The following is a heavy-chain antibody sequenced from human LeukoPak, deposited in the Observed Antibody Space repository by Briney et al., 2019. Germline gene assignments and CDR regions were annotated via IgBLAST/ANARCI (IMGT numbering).Heavy chain of an antibody. CDR2: IYYSGST. CDR1: GGPISSYY. Sequence: SETLSLTCTVSGGPISSYYWSWIRQPPGKGLEWIGYIYYSGSTNYNPSLKSRVTISVDTSKNQFSLKLSSVTAADTAVYYCARHISPYDSSGPFDYWGQGTLVTVSS. J-gene: IGHJ4*02. D-gene: IGHD3-22*01. CDR3: ARHISPYDSSGPFDY. V-gene: IGHV4-59*08.